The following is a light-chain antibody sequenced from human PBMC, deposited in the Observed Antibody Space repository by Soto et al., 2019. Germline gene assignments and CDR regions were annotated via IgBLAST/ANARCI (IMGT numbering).Light chain of an antibody. CDR3: CSYAGTYIYV. Sequence: QSVLTQPRSVSGSPGQSVTISCTGTSSDIGGYNYVSWYQQHPGKVPKLILYDVSERPSGVPDRFSGSKSGNTASLTISGLQAEDEADYYCCSYAGTYIYVFGTGTRSPS. V-gene: IGLV2-11*01. J-gene: IGLJ1*01. CDR2: DVS. CDR1: SSDIGGYNY.